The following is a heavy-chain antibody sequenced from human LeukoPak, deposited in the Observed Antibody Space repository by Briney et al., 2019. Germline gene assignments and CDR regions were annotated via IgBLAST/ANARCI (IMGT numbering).Heavy chain of an antibody. CDR2: IYYSGST. CDR1: GGSISSGDYY. V-gene: IGHV4-30-4*01. Sequence: PSETLSLTCTVSGGSISSGDYYWSWIRQPPGKGLEWIGYIYYSGSTYYNPSLKSRVTISVDTSKNQFSLKLSSVTAADTAVYYCASEQTDPRMGEETQGAFDIWGQGTMVTVSS. J-gene: IGHJ3*02. CDR3: ASEQTDPRMGEETQGAFDI. D-gene: IGHD1-26*01.